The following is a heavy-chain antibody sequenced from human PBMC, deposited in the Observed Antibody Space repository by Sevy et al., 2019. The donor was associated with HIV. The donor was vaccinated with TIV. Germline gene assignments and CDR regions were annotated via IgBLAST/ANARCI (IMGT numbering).Heavy chain of an antibody. CDR3: PRGFTSPESFWYSYGTPSSSAFDI. J-gene: IGHJ3*02. CDR1: GYTFTSYG. V-gene: IGHV1-18*04. CDR2: ISAYNGNT. D-gene: IGHD5-18*01. Sequence: ASVKVSCKASGYTFTSYGISWVRQAPGQGLEWMGWISAYNGNTNYAQKLQGRVTMTTDTSTSTAYMELRSLGSDDTAAYYGPRGFTSPESFWYSYGTPSSSAFDIWGQGTMVTVSS.